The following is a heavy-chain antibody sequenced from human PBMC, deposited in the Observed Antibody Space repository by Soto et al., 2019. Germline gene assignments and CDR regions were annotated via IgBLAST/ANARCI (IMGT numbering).Heavy chain of an antibody. D-gene: IGHD6-19*01. V-gene: IGHV1-69*08. CDR1: GGTFSSYT. CDR3: ARDKRIAVAGTPYYYYGMDV. J-gene: IGHJ6*02. CDR2: IIPILGIA. Sequence: QVQLVQSGAEVKKPGSSVKVSCKASGGTFSSYTISWVRQAPGQGLEWMGRIIPILGIANYAQKFQGRVTITADKSTRTAYMELSSLRSEDTAVYYCARDKRIAVAGTPYYYYGMDVWGQGTTVTVSS.